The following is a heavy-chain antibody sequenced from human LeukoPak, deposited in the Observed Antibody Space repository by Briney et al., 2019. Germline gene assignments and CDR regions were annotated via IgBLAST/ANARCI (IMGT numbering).Heavy chain of an antibody. CDR3: ARSRGIVVVVAATTFDY. CDR2: IIPIFGTA. CDR1: GGTLSSYA. Sequence: ASVKVSCKASGGTLSSYAISWVRQAPGQGLEWMGGIIPIFGTANYAQKFQGRVTITADESTSTAYMELSSLRSEDTAVYYCARSRGIVVVVAATTFDYWGQGTLVTVSS. J-gene: IGHJ4*02. V-gene: IGHV1-69*13. D-gene: IGHD2-15*01.